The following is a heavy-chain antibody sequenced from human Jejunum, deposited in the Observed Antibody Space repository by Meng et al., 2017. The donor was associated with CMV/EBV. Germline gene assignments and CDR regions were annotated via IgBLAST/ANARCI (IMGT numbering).Heavy chain of an antibody. V-gene: IGHV1-18*01. CDR2: ISTFNDNK. CDR1: GYTFNTYA. Sequence: KVSCKTYGYTFNTYAVSWVRQAPGQGLEWMGWISTFNDNKIYANHLQGRLSLTTDTSTNTAYMELTSLTSDDTAVYYCARDLQLSTWGQGTLVTVSS. J-gene: IGHJ5*02. D-gene: IGHD5-18*01. CDR3: ARDLQLST.